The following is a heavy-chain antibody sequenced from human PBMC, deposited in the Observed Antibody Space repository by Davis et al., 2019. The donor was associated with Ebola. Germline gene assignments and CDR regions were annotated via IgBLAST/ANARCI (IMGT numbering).Heavy chain of an antibody. CDR2: INHSGST. J-gene: IGHJ6*02. D-gene: IGHD2-15*01. Sequence: MPSETLSLTCAVYGGSFSGYYWTWIRQPPGKGLEWIGKINHSGSTNYNPSLKSRVTISLDTSKNQFSLKLSSVTAADTAVYYCARVPSGDYGLDVWGQGTTVTVSS. CDR3: ARVPSGDYGLDV. CDR1: GGSFSGYY. V-gene: IGHV4-34*01.